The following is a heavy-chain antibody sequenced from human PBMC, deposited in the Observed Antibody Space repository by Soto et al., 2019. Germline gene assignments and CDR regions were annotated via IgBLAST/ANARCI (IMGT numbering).Heavy chain of an antibody. V-gene: IGHV3-33*01. CDR1: GFTFSSYG. CDR2: IWYDGSNE. J-gene: IGHJ6*02. CDR3: ARDRAPRHYYYYGMDV. Sequence: HPGGSLRLSCAASGFTFSSYGMHWVRQAPGKGLEWVAVIWYDGSNEYYADSVKGRFTISRDNSKNTLYLQMNSLRAEDTAVYYCARDRAPRHYYYYGMDVWGQGTTVTVSS.